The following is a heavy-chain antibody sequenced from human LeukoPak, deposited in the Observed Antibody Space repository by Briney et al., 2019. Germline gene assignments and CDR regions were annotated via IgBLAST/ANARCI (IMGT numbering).Heavy chain of an antibody. D-gene: IGHD3-10*01. V-gene: IGHV3-33*01. CDR3: ARDLRVLWFGESYYGMDV. CDR1: GFTFSSYG. Sequence: GGSLRLSCAASGFTFSSYGMHWVHQAPGKGLEWVAVIWYDGSNKYYADSVKGRFTISRDNSKNTLYLQMNSLRAEDTAVYYCARDLRVLWFGESYYGMDVWGQGTTVTVSS. CDR2: IWYDGSNK. J-gene: IGHJ6*02.